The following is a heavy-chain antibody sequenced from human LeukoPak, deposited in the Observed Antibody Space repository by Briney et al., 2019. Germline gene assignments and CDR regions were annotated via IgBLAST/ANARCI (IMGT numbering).Heavy chain of an antibody. Sequence: SETLSLTCTVSGYSISSGYYWGWIRQPPGKGLEWIGSIYHSGSTYYNPSLKSRVTISVDTSKNQFSLKLSSVTAADTAVYYCARGQQWLKGWFDPWGQGTLVTVSS. D-gene: IGHD6-19*01. CDR2: IYHSGST. CDR3: ARGQQWLKGWFDP. V-gene: IGHV4-38-2*02. J-gene: IGHJ5*02. CDR1: GYSISSGYY.